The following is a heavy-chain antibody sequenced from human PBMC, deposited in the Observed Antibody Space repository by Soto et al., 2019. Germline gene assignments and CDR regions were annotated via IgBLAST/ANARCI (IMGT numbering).Heavy chain of an antibody. CDR2: IWYDGSNK. J-gene: IGHJ4*02. CDR3: VVAARPDVGY. Sequence: QVQLVESGGGVVQPGRSLRLSCAASGFTFSSYGMHWVRQAPGKGLEWVAVIWYDGSNKYYADSVKGRFTISRDNSKNTLYLQMNSLRAEDTAVSYCVVAARPDVGYWGQGTLGPVSS. V-gene: IGHV3-33*01. CDR1: GFTFSSYG. D-gene: IGHD6-6*01.